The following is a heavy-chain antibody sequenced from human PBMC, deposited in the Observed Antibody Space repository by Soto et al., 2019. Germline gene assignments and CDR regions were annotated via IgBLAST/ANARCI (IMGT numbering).Heavy chain of an antibody. J-gene: IGHJ1*01. CDR1: GGSFSGYY. Sequence: QVQLQQWGAGLLKPSETLSLTCAVYGGSFSGYYCSWIRQPPGKGLESIGELNDSGGTNYNASLKSRVSMSVDTSKNQFSLKLSSVTAADTAVYYCARARGGVQHWGQGTLVTVSS. CDR2: LNDSGGT. CDR3: ARARGGVQH. V-gene: IGHV4-34*01. D-gene: IGHD3-10*01.